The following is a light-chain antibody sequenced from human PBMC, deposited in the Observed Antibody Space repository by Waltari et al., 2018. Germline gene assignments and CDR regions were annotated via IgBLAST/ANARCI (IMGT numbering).Light chain of an antibody. CDR1: DNVNSW. Sequence: DIQMTQSPSTLSTSVGDRVTNTCRASDNVNSWLAWYQVKPGKAPKLLIQKASNLESGVPSRFSGSGSGTEFALTISSLQADDFATYYCQQYRINPWTFGQGTKVEI. V-gene: IGKV1-5*03. CDR3: QQYRINPWT. CDR2: KAS. J-gene: IGKJ1*01.